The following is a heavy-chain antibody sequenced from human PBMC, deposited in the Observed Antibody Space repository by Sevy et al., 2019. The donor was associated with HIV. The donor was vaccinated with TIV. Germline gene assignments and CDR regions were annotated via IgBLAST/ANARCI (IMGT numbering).Heavy chain of an antibody. V-gene: IGHV3-11*01. J-gene: IGHJ6*03. CDR1: AFTFSDYY. CDR3: AREDIAARKYYYYYMDV. Sequence: GGSLRLSCAASAFTFSDYYMSWIRQAPGKGLEWVSYISSSGSTIYYADSVKGRFTISRDNAKNSLYLQMNSLRAEDTAVYYCAREDIAARKYYYYYMDVWGKGTTVTVSS. D-gene: IGHD6-6*01. CDR2: ISSSGSTI.